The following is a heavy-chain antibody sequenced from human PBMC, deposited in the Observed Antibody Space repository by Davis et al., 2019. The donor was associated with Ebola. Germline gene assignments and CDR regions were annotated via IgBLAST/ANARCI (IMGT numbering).Heavy chain of an antibody. CDR3: ARGSQWLGPDY. V-gene: IGHV4-59*01. D-gene: IGHD6-19*01. CDR2: IYYSGTT. Sequence: MPGGSLRLSCTASGFTFSTYSLNWVRQPPGKGLEWVGYIYYSGTTHYNPSLRGRVTISVDTSKKHFSLKLGSVTAADTAVYYCARGSQWLGPDYWGQGTLVTVSS. CDR1: GFTFSTYS. J-gene: IGHJ4*02.